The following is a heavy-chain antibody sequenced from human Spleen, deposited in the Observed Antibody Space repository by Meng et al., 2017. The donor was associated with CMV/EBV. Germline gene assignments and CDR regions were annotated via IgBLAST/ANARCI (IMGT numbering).Heavy chain of an antibody. CDR1: SSTTDY. J-gene: IGHJ6*02. CDR2: IYYTGDT. V-gene: IGHV4-39*07. CDR3: ATGKSSSWPTYYYNYGLDV. Sequence: SSTTDYWGWIRQPPGQGLEWIGNIYYTGDTYYNPSLKSRVTISLDTSKNQFSLKVISVTAADTAMYYCATGKSSSWPTYYYNYGLDVWGQGTLVTVSS. D-gene: IGHD6-13*01.